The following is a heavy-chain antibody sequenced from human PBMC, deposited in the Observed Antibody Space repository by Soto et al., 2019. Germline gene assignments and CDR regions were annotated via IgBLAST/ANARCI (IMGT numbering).Heavy chain of an antibody. CDR1: GGSISSGDYY. Sequence: SETLSLTCTVSGGSISSGDYYWSWIRQPPGKGLEWIGYIYYSGSTYYNPSRKSRVTISVDTSKNQFSLKLSSVTAADTAVYYCARVPRSAGYSYGNNWFDPWGQGTLVTVSS. V-gene: IGHV4-30-4*01. D-gene: IGHD5-18*01. CDR2: IYYSGST. CDR3: ARVPRSAGYSYGNNWFDP. J-gene: IGHJ5*02.